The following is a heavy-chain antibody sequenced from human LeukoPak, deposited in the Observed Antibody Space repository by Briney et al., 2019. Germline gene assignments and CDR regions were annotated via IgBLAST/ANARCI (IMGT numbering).Heavy chain of an antibody. V-gene: IGHV4-39*07. CDR3: AREGYSSS. D-gene: IGHD6-13*01. CDR2: IYYSGST. CDR1: GGSISSSSYY. Sequence: SETLSLTCTVSGGSISSSSYYWGWIRQPPGKGLEWIGSIYYSGSTYYNPSLKSRVTISVDTSKNQFSLKLSSVTAADTAVYYCAREGYSSSWGQGTLVTVSS. J-gene: IGHJ4*02.